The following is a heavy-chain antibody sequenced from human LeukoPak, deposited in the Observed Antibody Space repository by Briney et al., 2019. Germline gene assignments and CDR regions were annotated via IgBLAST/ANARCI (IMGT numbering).Heavy chain of an antibody. CDR2: IYYSGST. Sequence: SSETLSLTCTVSGGSISSSSYYWGWIRQPPGKGLEWIGSIYYSGSTYYNPSLKSRVTISVDTSKNQFSLKLSSVTAADTAVYYCARRANVLRYFDSYYFDYWGQGTLVTVSS. V-gene: IGHV4-39*01. D-gene: IGHD3-9*01. J-gene: IGHJ4*02. CDR3: ARRANVLRYFDSYYFDY. CDR1: GGSISSSSYY.